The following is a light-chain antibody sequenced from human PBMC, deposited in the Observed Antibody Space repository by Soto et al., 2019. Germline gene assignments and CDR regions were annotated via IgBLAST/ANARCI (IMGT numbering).Light chain of an antibody. CDR3: CSYADNDV. Sequence: QSVLTQPRSVSGSPGQSVTISCTGGSSDVGNNKYVSWYQQHPGKAPKLIIYDVGKRPSAVPDRFSGSKSGSTASLTISGLQPEDEADYYCCSYADNDVFGSGTKVTVL. J-gene: IGLJ1*01. CDR1: SSDVGNNKY. V-gene: IGLV2-11*01. CDR2: DVG.